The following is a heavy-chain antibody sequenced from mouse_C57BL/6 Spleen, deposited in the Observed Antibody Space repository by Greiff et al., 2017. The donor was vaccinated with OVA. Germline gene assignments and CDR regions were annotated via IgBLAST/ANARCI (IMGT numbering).Heavy chain of an antibody. CDR1: GFNITDDY. J-gene: IGHJ2*01. Sequence: EVQLQQSGAELVRPGASVKLSCTASGFNITDDYMHWVKQRPEQGLEWIGWIDPENGDTEYASKFQGKATITADTSSNTAYLQLSSLTSEDTAVYYCSSDYYGSSGNYFDYWGQGTTLTVSS. D-gene: IGHD1-1*01. V-gene: IGHV14-4*01. CDR2: IDPENGDT. CDR3: SSDYYGSSGNYFDY.